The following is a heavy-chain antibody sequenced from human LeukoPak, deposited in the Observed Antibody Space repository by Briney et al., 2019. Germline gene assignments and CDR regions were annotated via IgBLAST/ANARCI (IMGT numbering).Heavy chain of an antibody. J-gene: IGHJ6*03. Sequence: ASVKVSCKASGDTFTSYYIHWMRQAPGQGLEWLGMITPNIGSTTYAQKFQGRITMTSDKSTSTVYMDLSSLRFEDTAAYFCARTEYHYYYMDVWGKGTTVTVSS. CDR1: GDTFTSYY. CDR2: ITPNIGST. CDR3: ARTEYHYYYMDV. V-gene: IGHV1-46*01.